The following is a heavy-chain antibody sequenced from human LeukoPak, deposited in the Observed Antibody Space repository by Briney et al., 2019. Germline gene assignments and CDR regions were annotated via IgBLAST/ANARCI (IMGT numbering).Heavy chain of an antibody. J-gene: IGHJ6*03. CDR2: MNPNSGNT. D-gene: IGHD5-18*01. V-gene: IGHV1-8*02. CDR3: ARTTEGGYTYGYFYYYYMDV. Sequence: EASVKVSCKASGYTFTSYDIIWVRQATGQGLEWMGWMNPNSGNTDYAQKFQGRLTMTSNTSISTAYMELSSLRSEDTAVYYCARTTEGGYTYGYFYYYYMDVWGKGTTVTISS. CDR1: GYTFTSYD.